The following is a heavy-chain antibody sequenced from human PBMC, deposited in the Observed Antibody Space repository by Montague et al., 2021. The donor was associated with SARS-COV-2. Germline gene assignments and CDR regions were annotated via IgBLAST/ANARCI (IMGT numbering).Heavy chain of an antibody. J-gene: IGHJ6*03. CDR3: ARLPVYYYYYMDV. CDR1: GGSFSGYY. CDR2: INHSGST. Sequence: SETLSLTCAVYGGSFSGYYWSWIRQPPGKGLEWIGEINHSGSTNYNPSLKSRVTISVDTSKNQFSLKLSSVIAADTAVYYCARLPVYYYYYMDVWGKGTTVTVSS. V-gene: IGHV4-34*01.